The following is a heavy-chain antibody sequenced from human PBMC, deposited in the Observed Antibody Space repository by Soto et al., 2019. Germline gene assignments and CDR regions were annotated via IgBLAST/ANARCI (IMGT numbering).Heavy chain of an antibody. CDR1: GGSISSSSYY. Sequence: PSETLSLTCTVSGGSISSSSYYWGWIRQPPGKGLEWIGSIYYSGSTYYNPSLKSRVTISVDTSKNQFSLKLSSVTAADTAVYYCASTSFGVIIIGGGGMDVWGQGTTVTAP. J-gene: IGHJ6*02. CDR2: IYYSGST. CDR3: ASTSFGVIIIGGGGMDV. V-gene: IGHV4-39*01. D-gene: IGHD3-3*01.